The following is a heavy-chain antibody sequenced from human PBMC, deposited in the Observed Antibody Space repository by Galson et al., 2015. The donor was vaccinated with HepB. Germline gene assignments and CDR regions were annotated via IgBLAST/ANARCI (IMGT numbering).Heavy chain of an antibody. V-gene: IGHV3-30-3*01. D-gene: IGHD3-9*01. J-gene: IGHJ3*02. CDR3: ARVTPADVEHITIFFDAFDI. CDR2: ISYDGSNK. Sequence: SLRLSCAASGFTFSSYAMHWVRQAPGKGLEWVAVISYDGSNKYYADSVKGRFTISRDNSKNTLYLQMNSLRAEDTAVYYCARVTPADVEHITIFFDAFDIWGQGTMVTVSS. CDR1: GFTFSSYA.